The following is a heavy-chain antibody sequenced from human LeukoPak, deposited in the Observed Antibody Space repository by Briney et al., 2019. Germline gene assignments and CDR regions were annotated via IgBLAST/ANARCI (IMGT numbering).Heavy chain of an antibody. CDR1: GFTIGKSD. J-gene: IGHJ4*02. CDR2: VYTGGRT. CDR3: VRDPSGSGFAFDS. D-gene: IGHD1-1*01. Sequence: PGGSLRLSCATSGFTIGKSDMAWVRQAPGKGLEWVSIVYTGGRTFHADSVKGRFTISRDNSKNTLYLQMNSLRAEDTAVYYCVRDPSGSGFAFDSWGQGALVTVSS. V-gene: IGHV3-53*05.